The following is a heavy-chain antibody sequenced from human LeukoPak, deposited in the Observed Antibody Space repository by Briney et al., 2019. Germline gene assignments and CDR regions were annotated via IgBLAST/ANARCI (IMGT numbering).Heavy chain of an antibody. CDR1: GYTFTGYY. CDR2: INPNSGGT. Sequence: ASVKVSCKASGYTFTGYYMHWVRQAPGQGLEWMGWINPNSGGTNYAQKFQGRVTMTRDTSISTAYMELSRLRSDDTAVYYCARDYYGSGRSFDPWGQGTLSPSPQ. J-gene: IGHJ5*02. V-gene: IGHV1-2*02. CDR3: ARDYYGSGRSFDP. D-gene: IGHD3-10*01.